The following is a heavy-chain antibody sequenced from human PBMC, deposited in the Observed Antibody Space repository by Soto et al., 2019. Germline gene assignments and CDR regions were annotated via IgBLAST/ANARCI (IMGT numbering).Heavy chain of an antibody. V-gene: IGHV3-23*01. J-gene: IGHJ4*02. CDR3: VKAWTYYYDTSGPHFDY. Sequence: PVGSLRLSCAASGFTFSSYAMSWVRHAPGKWLEWVSGTTGSGGSAYYADSVKGRFTISRDNSENTLYLQMNSLRAEDTAVYYCVKAWTYYYDTSGPHFDYWGQGTLVTVSS. CDR2: TTGSGGSA. D-gene: IGHD3-22*01. CDR1: GFTFSSYA.